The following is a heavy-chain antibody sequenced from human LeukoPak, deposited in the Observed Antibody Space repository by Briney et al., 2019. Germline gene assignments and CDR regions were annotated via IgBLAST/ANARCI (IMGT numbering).Heavy chain of an antibody. V-gene: IGHV4-59*01. Sequence: SETLSLTCTVSGGSISSYYWSWIRQPPGEGLEWIGYIYYSGSTNYNPSLKSRVTISVDTSKNQFSLKLSSVTAADTAVYYCAREEAGLLDYWGQGTLVTVSS. D-gene: IGHD5-18*01. CDR3: AREEAGLLDY. CDR1: GGSISSYY. J-gene: IGHJ4*02. CDR2: IYYSGST.